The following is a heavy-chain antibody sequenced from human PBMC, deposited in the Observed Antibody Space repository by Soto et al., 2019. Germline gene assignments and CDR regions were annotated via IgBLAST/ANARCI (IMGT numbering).Heavy chain of an antibody. CDR2: ISSSSSTV. CDR3: VKDRGVNWGFYGMDV. J-gene: IGHJ6*02. V-gene: IGHV3-48*01. CDR1: GFTFTTYS. D-gene: IGHD3-16*01. Sequence: GSLRLSCAASGFTFTTYSMNWVRQAPGKGLEWVSYISSSSSTVYYADSVKGRFTISRDNAKKSLYLQMSSLRVDDTAVYYCVKDRGVNWGFYGMDVWGQGTTVTVSS.